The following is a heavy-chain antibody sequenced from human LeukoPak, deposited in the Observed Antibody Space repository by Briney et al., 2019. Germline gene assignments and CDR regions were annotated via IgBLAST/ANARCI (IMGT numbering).Heavy chain of an antibody. J-gene: IGHJ4*01. CDR1: GFTFSSYW. V-gene: IGHV4-39*01. CDR3: VSKQWVWYYFDS. CDR2: ISYSGST. Sequence: GSLRLSCAASGFTFSSYWMTWIRQPPGKGLEWIGSISYSGSTFYNPSLKSRVTMSVDTSQNQFSLKLSSVTATDTAVYYCVSKQWVWYYFDSWGQGTLVTVSS. D-gene: IGHD6-19*01.